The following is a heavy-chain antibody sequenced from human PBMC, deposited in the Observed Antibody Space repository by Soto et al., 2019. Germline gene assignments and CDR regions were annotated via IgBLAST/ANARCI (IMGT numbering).Heavy chain of an antibody. D-gene: IGHD1-1*01. CDR3: GGRMTTAASLDY. J-gene: IGHJ4*02. V-gene: IGHV3-53*01. CDR1: GFSVSNNH. CDR2: IHGGGST. Sequence: VQLVESGGGLIQPGGSLRLSCAASGFSVSNNHMTWVRQAAGKGLEWVSLIHGGGSTYYADSVKGRFTISRDNSKNIVYLQMDRLRAEDRAIYYCGGRMTTAASLDYWGQGTLVTVSS.